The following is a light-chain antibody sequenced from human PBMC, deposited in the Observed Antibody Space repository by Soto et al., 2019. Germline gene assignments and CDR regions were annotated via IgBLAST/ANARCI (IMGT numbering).Light chain of an antibody. CDR3: QQSYSTPIT. J-gene: IGKJ5*01. Sequence: DIQMTQSPSTLSASVGDRVTITCQASQSINAWWAWYQQKPGKAPKLLIYAASSLQSGVPSRFSGSGSGTDFTLTISSLQPEDFATYYCQQSYSTPITFGQGTRLEIK. V-gene: IGKV1-39*01. CDR1: QSINAW. CDR2: AAS.